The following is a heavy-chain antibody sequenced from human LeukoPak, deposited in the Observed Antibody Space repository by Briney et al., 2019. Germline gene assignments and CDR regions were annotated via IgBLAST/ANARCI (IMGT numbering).Heavy chain of an antibody. CDR2: INHSGST. CDR1: GGSFSGYY. CDR3: ARGWGMTTVTTSSFDY. D-gene: IGHD4-17*01. J-gene: IGHJ4*02. V-gene: IGHV4-34*01. Sequence: SETPSLTCAVYGGSFSGYYWSWIRQPPGKGLEWIGEINHSGSTNYNPSLKSRVTISVDTSKNQFSLKLSSVTAADTAVYYCARGWGMTTVTTSSFDYWGQGTLVTVSS.